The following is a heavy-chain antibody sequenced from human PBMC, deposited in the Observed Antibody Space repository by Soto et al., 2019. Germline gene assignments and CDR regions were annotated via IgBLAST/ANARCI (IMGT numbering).Heavy chain of an antibody. V-gene: IGHV1-69*06. J-gene: IGHJ3*02. D-gene: IGHD3-22*01. CDR1: GGTFSSYA. Sequence: QVQLVQSGAEVKKPGSSVKVSCKASGGTFSSYAINWVRQAPGQGLEWMGGIIPIFGTANYAQKFQGRVTITADKSTSTAYMELSSLRSEDTAVYYCARALYSSGYWPLGAIDIWGQGTMVTVSS. CDR3: ARALYSSGYWPLGAIDI. CDR2: IIPIFGTA.